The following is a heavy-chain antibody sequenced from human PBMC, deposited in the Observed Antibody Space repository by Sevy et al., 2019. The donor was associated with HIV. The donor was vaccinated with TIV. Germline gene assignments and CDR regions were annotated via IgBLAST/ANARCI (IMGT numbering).Heavy chain of an antibody. CDR3: ARRSTGIVGTHFDY. J-gene: IGHJ4*02. V-gene: IGHV5-51*01. D-gene: IGHD1-26*01. Sequence: GGSLRLSCKGSGYSFTSYWIDWVRQMPGKGLEWMGIIYPGDSDTRYSPSFQGQVTISADKSISTAYLQWSSLKASDTAMYYCARRSTGIVGTHFDYWGQGTLVTVSS. CDR1: GYSFTSYW. CDR2: IYPGDSDT.